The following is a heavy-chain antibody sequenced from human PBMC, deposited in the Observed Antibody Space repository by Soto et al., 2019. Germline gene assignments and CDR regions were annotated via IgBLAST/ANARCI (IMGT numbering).Heavy chain of an antibody. Sequence: SSVKVSCKASGGTFSSYAINWVRQAPGQGLEWMRGIIPIYGTANYAQKFQGRVTITADKSTSTAYMELSSLRSEDTSVDYCARGPVIDYYDISGYYSCVYWGQGTLVTVSS. J-gene: IGHJ4*02. CDR1: GGTFSSYA. CDR2: IIPIYGTA. V-gene: IGHV1-69*06. D-gene: IGHD3-22*01. CDR3: ARGPVIDYYDISGYYSCVY.